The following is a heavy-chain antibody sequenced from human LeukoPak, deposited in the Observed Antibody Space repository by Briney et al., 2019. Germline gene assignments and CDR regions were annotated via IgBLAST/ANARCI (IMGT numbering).Heavy chain of an antibody. J-gene: IGHJ4*02. V-gene: IGHV3-48*01. CDR1: GFTFSSYS. Sequence: GGSLRLSCAAPGFTFSSYSMNWVRQAPGKGLEWVSYISSSSSTIYYADSVKGRFTISRDNAKNSLYLQMNSLRAEDTAVYYCAREPRENKASGYYSNWGQGTLVTVSS. D-gene: IGHD3-22*01. CDR2: ISSSSSTI. CDR3: AREPRENKASGYYSN.